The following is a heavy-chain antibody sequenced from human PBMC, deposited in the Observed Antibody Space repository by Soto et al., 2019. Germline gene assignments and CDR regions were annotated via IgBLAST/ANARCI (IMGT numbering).Heavy chain of an antibody. CDR2: IYYSGST. CDR3: ARVLVELLEEPKSSWFDP. V-gene: IGHV4-31*03. D-gene: IGHD3-3*01. J-gene: IGHJ5*02. CDR1: GGSISSGGYY. Sequence: SETLSLTCTVSGGSISSGGYYWSWIRQHPGKGLEWIGYIYYSGSTYYNPSLKSRVTISVDTSKNQFSLKLSSVTAADTAVYYCARVLVELLEEPKSSWFDPWGQGTLVTVSS.